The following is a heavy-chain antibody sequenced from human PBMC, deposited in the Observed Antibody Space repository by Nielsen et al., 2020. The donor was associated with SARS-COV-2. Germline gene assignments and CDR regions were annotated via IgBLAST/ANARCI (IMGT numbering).Heavy chain of an antibody. V-gene: IGHV1-69*01. CDR3: AKRLAAAGYYYYGMDV. Sequence: WVRQAPGQGLEWMGGIIPIFGTANYAQKFQGRVTITADESTSTAYMEPSSLRSEDTAVYYCAKRLAAAGYYYYGMDVWGQGTTVTVSS. J-gene: IGHJ6*02. D-gene: IGHD6-13*01. CDR2: IIPIFGTA.